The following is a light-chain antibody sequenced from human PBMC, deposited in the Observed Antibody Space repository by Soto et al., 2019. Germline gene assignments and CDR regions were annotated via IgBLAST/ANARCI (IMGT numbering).Light chain of an antibody. CDR1: SGHSSYA. J-gene: IGLJ2*01. V-gene: IGLV4-69*01. CDR3: QTWGSDTL. Sequence: QLVLTQSPSASASLGASVKLTCTLSSGHSSYAIAWHQQQPEKGPRYLMKLNSDVSHSKGDGIPDRFSGSSSGAERYLTIASLQSEDEADYYCQTWGSDTLFGGGTKLTVL. CDR2: LNSDVSH.